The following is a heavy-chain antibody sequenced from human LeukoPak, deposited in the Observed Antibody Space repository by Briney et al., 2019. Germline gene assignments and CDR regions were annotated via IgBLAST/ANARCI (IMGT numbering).Heavy chain of an antibody. V-gene: IGHV3-7*01. CDR2: IKQDGSEK. J-gene: IGHJ4*02. CDR3: ASGIRAFDY. D-gene: IGHD1-26*01. CDR1: GFTLSSYW. Sequence: GGSLRLSCAASGFTLSSYWMSWVRQAPGKGLEWVANIKQDGSEKYYVDSVKGRFTISRDNSKNTLYLQMNSLRAEDTAVYYCASGIRAFDYWGQGALVTVSS.